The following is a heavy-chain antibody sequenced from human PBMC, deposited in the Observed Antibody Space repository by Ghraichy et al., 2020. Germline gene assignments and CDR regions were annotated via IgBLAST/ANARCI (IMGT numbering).Heavy chain of an antibody. D-gene: IGHD3-3*01. CDR1: GDSISAYY. Sequence: GSLRLSCTVSGDSISAYYWSWIRQPPGKGLEWIGYVYYSGGTNYNSSLKSRVTISVDRSKNQFSLKLTSVTAADTAVYYCERDKHTAYDYYGGMDGWGQGTTVTVSS. CDR2: VYYSGGT. J-gene: IGHJ6*02. CDR3: ERDKHTAYDYYGGMDG. V-gene: IGHV4-59*01.